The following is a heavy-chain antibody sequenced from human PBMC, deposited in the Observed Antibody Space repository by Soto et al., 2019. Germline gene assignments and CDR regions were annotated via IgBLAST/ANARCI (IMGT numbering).Heavy chain of an antibody. CDR2: INSDGSST. Sequence: PGGSLRLSCAASGFTFSSYWMHWVRQAPGKGLVWVSRINSDGSSTSYADSAKGRFTISRDNAKYTLYLQMNSLRAEGTAVYYCAQSGDFWSGYYGMDVWGQGTTVTVSS. CDR3: AQSGDFWSGYYGMDV. V-gene: IGHV3-74*01. J-gene: IGHJ6*02. D-gene: IGHD3-3*01. CDR1: GFTFSSYW.